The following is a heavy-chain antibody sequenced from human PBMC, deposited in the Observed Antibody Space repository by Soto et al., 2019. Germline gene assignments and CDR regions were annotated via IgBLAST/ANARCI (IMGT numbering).Heavy chain of an antibody. Sequence: GGALRLSCASSGFTFSSYGMHWVRQAPGKGLEWVAVISYDGSNKYYADSVKGRFTISRDNSKNTLYLQMNSLRAEDTAVYYCAKAHDLSGSYRAGYFHYWGPGPLVTGSS. J-gene: IGHJ4*02. V-gene: IGHV3-30*18. CDR2: ISYDGSNK. CDR3: AKAHDLSGSYRAGYFHY. D-gene: IGHD1-26*01. CDR1: GFTFSSYG.